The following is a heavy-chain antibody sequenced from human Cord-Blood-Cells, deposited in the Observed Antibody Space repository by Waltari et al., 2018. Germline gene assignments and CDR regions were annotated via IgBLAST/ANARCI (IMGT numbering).Heavy chain of an antibody. CDR1: GGSFSGYY. Sequence: QVQLQQWGAGLLKPSETLSLTCAVYGGSFSGYYWSWIRQPPGKELEWIGEINHSGSTNYNPSLKSRVTISVDTSKNQFSLKLSSGTGADTAVYYCARGRGWDIWGQGTMVTVSS. V-gene: IGHV4-34*01. CDR2: INHSGST. CDR3: ARGRGWDI. J-gene: IGHJ3*02. D-gene: IGHD2-15*01.